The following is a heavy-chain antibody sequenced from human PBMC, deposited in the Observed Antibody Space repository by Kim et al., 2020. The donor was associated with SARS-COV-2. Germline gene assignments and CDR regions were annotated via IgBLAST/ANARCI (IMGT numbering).Heavy chain of an antibody. D-gene: IGHD2-2*01. CDR2: ISYDGSNK. J-gene: IGHJ4*02. Sequence: GGSLRLSCAASGFTFSSYAMHWVRQAPGKGLEWVAVISYDGSNKYYADSVKGRFTISRDNSKNTLYLQMNSLRAEDTAVYYCARDSFGDIVVVPAAPDYWGQGTLVTVTS. CDR1: GFTFSSYA. CDR3: ARDSFGDIVVVPAAPDY. V-gene: IGHV3-30-3*01.